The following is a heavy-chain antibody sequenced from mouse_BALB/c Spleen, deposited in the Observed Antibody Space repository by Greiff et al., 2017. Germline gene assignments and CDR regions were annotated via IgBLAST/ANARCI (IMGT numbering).Heavy chain of an antibody. J-gene: IGHJ2*01. V-gene: IGHV3-2*02. CDR1: GYSITSDYA. Sequence: DVKLQESGPGLVKPSQSLSLTCTVTGYSITSDYAWNWIRQFPGNKLEWMGYISYSGSTSYNPSLKSRISITRDTSKNQFFLQLNSVTTEDTATYYCARNDYYGSSPYYFDYWGQGTTLTVSS. CDR2: ISYSGST. CDR3: ARNDYYGSSPYYFDY. D-gene: IGHD1-1*01.